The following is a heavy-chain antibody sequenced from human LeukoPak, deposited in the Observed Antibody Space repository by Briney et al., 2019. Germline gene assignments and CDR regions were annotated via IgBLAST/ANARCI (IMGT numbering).Heavy chain of an antibody. Sequence: SETLSLTCTVSGGSISSGSYYWSWIRQPAGKGLEWIGRIYSSGSTNYNPSLKSRVTISVDTSKNQFSLKLTSVTAADTAVYYCARDTGLRSYNWFDPWGQGTLVTVSS. D-gene: IGHD4-17*01. CDR2: IYSSGST. V-gene: IGHV4-61*02. CDR3: ARDTGLRSYNWFDP. J-gene: IGHJ5*02. CDR1: GGSISSGSYY.